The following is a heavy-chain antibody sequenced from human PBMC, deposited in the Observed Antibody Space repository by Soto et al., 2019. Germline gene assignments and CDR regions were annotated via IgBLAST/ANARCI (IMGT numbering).Heavy chain of an antibody. Sequence: SETLSLTCTVSDGSISTSSYYWGWIRQSPGKGLEWIGTIFYTGRTYYNPSLESRVTLSVDTSKKQFSMHLTSVTAADTAEYYFVGLPTAGSYYDLGSYYYYYAMDVWGQGTTVT. V-gene: IGHV4-39*01. CDR3: VGLPTAGSYYDLGSYYYYYAMDV. CDR1: DGSISTSSYY. D-gene: IGHD3-10*01. J-gene: IGHJ6*02. CDR2: IFYTGRT.